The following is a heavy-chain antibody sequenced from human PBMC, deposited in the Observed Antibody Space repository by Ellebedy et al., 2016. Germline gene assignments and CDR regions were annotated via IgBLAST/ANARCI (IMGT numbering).Heavy chain of an antibody. CDR2: IDPSDSYT. Sequence: GGSLRLSCKGSGYSFTSYWISWVRQMPGKGLVWMWRIDPSDSYTNSSPSFQGHVTISADKSISTAYLQWSSLKASDTAMYYCARHLLRLGELSPADWGQGTLVTVSS. CDR3: ARHLLRLGELSPAD. CDR1: GYSFTSYW. D-gene: IGHD3-16*02. V-gene: IGHV5-10-1*01. J-gene: IGHJ4*02.